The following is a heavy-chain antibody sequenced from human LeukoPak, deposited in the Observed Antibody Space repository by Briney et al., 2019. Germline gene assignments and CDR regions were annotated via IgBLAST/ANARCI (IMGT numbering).Heavy chain of an antibody. CDR3: ACGYAPFDP. V-gene: IGHV4-30-2*01. J-gene: IGHJ5*02. Sequence: SETLSLTCAVSGGSISSGGYSWSWIRQPPGKGLEWIGYIYHSGSTYYNPSLKSRVTISVDRSKNQFSLKLSSVTAADTAVYHCACGYAPFDPWGQGTLVTVSS. CDR1: GGSISSGGYS. CDR2: IYHSGST. D-gene: IGHD3-22*01.